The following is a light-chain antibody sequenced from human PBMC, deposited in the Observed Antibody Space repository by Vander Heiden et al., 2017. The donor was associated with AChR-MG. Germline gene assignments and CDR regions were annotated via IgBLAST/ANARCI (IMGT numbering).Light chain of an antibody. J-gene: IGKJ4*01. V-gene: IGKV3-20*01. CDR1: QSISHTY. CDR2: DVS. CDR3: HQYGNSPLT. Sequence: EIVLTQSPGTVSVSPGERATLSCRASQSISHTYLAWYQQKPGQAPRLLIQDVSRRATGIPDRFSASGSGPEFTLTISRLEPEDFAVYYCHQYGNSPLTFGGGTRVEIK.